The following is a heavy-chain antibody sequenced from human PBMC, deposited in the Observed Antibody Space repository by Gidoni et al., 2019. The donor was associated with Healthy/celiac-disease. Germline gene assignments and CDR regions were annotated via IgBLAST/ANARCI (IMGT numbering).Heavy chain of an antibody. J-gene: IGHJ4*02. CDR1: GGSISSRSYY. D-gene: IGHD3-10*01. CDR2: IYYSGST. CDR3: AREVRNYYGSGTLSLGHY. Sequence: QLPLQESGPGLVKPSDTLSLTCPFSGGSISSRSYYWGWIRQPPGKGLEWIGSIYYSGSTYYNPSLKSRVTISVDTSKNQFSLKLSSVTAADTAVYYCAREVRNYYGSGTLSLGHYWGQGTLVTVSS. V-gene: IGHV4-39*07.